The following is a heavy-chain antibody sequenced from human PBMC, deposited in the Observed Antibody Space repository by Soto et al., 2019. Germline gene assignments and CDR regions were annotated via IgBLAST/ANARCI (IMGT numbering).Heavy chain of an antibody. D-gene: IGHD4-17*01. CDR1: GFTFSSYA. J-gene: IGHJ6*02. V-gene: IGHV3-30-3*01. Sequence: PGGSLRLSCAASGFTFSSYAMHWVRQAPGKGLEWVAVISYDGSNKYYADSVKGRFTISRDNSKNTLYLQMNSLRAEDTAVYYCARDNPPPPRVYGDYDGPPYYYYGMDVWGQGTTVTVSS. CDR3: ARDNPPPPRVYGDYDGPPYYYYGMDV. CDR2: ISYDGSNK.